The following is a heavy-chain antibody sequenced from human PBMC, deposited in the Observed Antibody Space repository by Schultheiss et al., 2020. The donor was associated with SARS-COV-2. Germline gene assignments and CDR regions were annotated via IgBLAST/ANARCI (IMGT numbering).Heavy chain of an antibody. J-gene: IGHJ5*02. CDR1: GYTFTSYG. Sequence: ASAKVSCKASGYTFTSYGISWVRQAPGQGLEWMGWINPNSGGTNYAQKFQGRVTMTTDTSTSTAYMELRSLRSDDTAVYYCARDLPIRVDILTGYYNWFDPWGQGTLVTVSS. V-gene: IGHV1-18*01. CDR2: INPNSGGT. CDR3: ARDLPIRVDILTGYYNWFDP. D-gene: IGHD3-9*01.